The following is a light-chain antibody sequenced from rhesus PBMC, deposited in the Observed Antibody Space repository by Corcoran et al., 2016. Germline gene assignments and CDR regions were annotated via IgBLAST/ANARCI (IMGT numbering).Light chain of an antibody. CDR2: YAS. CDR3: QQHNSYPRT. J-gene: IGKJ1*01. Sequence: IQMTQSPSSLSASVGDTVTITCRASQGISNYLAWYQQKPGKAPKPLIYYASNLESGVPSRFSGRGSRTDCTHTISSLQPEEFAIYYCQQHNSYPRTFGQGTKVGIK. V-gene: IGKV1S14*01. CDR1: QGISNY.